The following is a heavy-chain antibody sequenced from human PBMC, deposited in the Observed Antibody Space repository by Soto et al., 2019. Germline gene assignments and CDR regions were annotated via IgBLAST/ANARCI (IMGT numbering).Heavy chain of an antibody. Sequence: QVQLVQSGAEVKKPGASVKVSCKASGYTFTSYDTIWVRQATGQGLEWMGWMNPSTGNTDSAEKFQGRLTMTRNTSISTVYMELSSLSFEDTAVYYCARGRIIVAGGFDPWGQGTLVTVSS. CDR3: ARGRIIVAGGFDP. D-gene: IGHD6-19*01. J-gene: IGHJ5*02. CDR1: GYTFTSYD. V-gene: IGHV1-8*01. CDR2: MNPSTGNT.